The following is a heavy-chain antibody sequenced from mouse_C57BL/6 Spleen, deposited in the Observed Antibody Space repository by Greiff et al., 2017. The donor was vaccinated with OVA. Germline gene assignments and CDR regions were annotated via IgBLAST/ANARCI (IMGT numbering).Heavy chain of an antibody. CDR2: INPNNGGT. J-gene: IGHJ4*01. V-gene: IGHV1-26*01. CDR3: ARGKDYAMDY. CDR1: GYTFTDYY. Sequence: EVQLQQSGPELVKPGASVKISCKASGYTFTDYYMNWVKQSPGKSLEWIGDINPNNGGTSYNQKFKGKATLTVDKSSSTAYMELRSLTSEDSAVYYCARGKDYAMDYWGQGTSVTVSS.